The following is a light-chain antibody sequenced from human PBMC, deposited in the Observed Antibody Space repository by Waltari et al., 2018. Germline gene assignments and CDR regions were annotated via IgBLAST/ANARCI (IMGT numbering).Light chain of an antibody. CDR2: GTS. CDR3: QQNYAFPFT. V-gene: IGKV1-12*01. Sequence: DIQMTPSPSSVSASVGDSVSITCRASQAVSGRLAWYQQKPGKAPNILIYGTSNLQSGVPSRFSGSGSGTDFTLTIDSLQPEDFGNYYCQQNYAFPFTFGPGTKVDIK. CDR1: QAVSGR. J-gene: IGKJ3*01.